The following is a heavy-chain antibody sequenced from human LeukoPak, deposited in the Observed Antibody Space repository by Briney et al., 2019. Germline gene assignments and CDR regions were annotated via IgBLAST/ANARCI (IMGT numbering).Heavy chain of an antibody. CDR2: VYHSGNT. CDR1: GGSVSSHY. D-gene: IGHD5-18*01. V-gene: IGHV4-59*02. Sequence: PSETLSLTCTVSGGSVSSHYWSWIRQPPDKGLEWIGYVYHSGNTNYSPSLKSRVTISMDTSPNRFSLKLRPVTAADTAVYYCARATVDTAMVWGYWGQGVLVTVSS. J-gene: IGHJ4*02. CDR3: ARATVDTAMVWGY.